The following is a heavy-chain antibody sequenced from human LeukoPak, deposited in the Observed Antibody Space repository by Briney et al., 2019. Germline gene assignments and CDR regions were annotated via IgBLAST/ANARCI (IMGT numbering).Heavy chain of an antibody. CDR2: ISGSGGNT. D-gene: IGHD4-17*01. CDR1: GFIFSSYA. CDR3: AKDNNHYGDYGPSPYYFDY. Sequence: GGSLRLSCAASGFIFSSYAMSWVRQAPGKGLEWVSGISGSGGNTFYADSVKGRFTISRDNSKNTLYLQMNSLRAEDTAVYYCAKDNNHYGDYGPSPYYFDYWGQGTLVTVSS. J-gene: IGHJ4*02. V-gene: IGHV3-23*01.